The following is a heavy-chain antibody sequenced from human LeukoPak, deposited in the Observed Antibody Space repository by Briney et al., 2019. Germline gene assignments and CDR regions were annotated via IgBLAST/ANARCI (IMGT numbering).Heavy chain of an antibody. V-gene: IGHV4-59*12. CDR2: IYYSGST. CDR1: GGSISSYY. D-gene: IGHD3-22*01. CDR3: AGTDSSGYSDYYFDY. Sequence: SETLSLTCTVSGGSISSYYWSWIRQPPGKGLEWIGYIYYSGSTNYNPSLKSRVTISVDKSKNQFSLKLSSVTAADTAVYYCAGTDSSGYSDYYFDYWGQGTLVTVSS. J-gene: IGHJ4*02.